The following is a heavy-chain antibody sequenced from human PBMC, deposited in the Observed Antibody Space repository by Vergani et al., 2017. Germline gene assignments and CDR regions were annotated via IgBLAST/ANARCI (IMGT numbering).Heavy chain of an antibody. J-gene: IGHJ6*02. CDR1: GGSISSYY. Sequence: QVQLQESGPGLVKPSETLSLTCTVSGGSISSYYWSWIRQPPGKGLEWIWYIYYSGSTNYNPSLKSRVTISVDTSKNQFSLKLSSVTAADTAVYYCARGGDILTGYDYYYYGMDVWGQGTTVTVSS. V-gene: IGHV4-59*01. CDR2: IYYSGST. D-gene: IGHD3-9*01. CDR3: ARGGDILTGYDYYYYGMDV.